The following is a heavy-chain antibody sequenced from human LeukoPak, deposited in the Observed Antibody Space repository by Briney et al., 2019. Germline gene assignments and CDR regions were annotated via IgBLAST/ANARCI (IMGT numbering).Heavy chain of an antibody. Sequence: SETLSLTCAVYGGSFSGYYWSWVRQPPGKGLEWIGEIKYSGSNNYNASLKRRVTTSVETYKKKFSLKQRYGNAADTAVYYCARGGQQCLVRYFQHWGQGTLVTVSS. CDR2: IKYSGSN. V-gene: IGHV4-34*01. CDR3: ARGGQQCLVRYFQH. D-gene: IGHD6-19*01. CDR1: GGSFSGYY. J-gene: IGHJ1*01.